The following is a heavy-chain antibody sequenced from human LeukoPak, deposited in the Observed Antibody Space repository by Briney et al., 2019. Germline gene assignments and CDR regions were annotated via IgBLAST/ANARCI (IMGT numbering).Heavy chain of an antibody. D-gene: IGHD1-26*01. CDR2: INPNSGGT. Sequence: ASVKVSCKASGYTFTDHYIHWLRQAPGQGLEWMGWINPNSGGTNYAQKFQGRVTMTRDTSISTAYMELSRLRSDDTALYYCARDLIVGATTLDYWGQGTLVTVSA. CDR3: ARDLIVGATTLDY. V-gene: IGHV1-2*02. J-gene: IGHJ4*02. CDR1: GYTFTDHY.